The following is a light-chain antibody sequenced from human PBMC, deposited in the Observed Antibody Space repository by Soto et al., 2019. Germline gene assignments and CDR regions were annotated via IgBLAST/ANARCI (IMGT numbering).Light chain of an antibody. V-gene: IGKV3-15*01. J-gene: IGKJ1*01. CDR2: GAS. CDR1: QSVSSN. CDR3: LLDFRYFWA. Sequence: EIVMTQSPATLSVSPGERATLSCRASQSVSSNLAWYQQKPGQAPRLLIYGASTRATGIPARFSGSGSGTEFTLTISSLQPEDVATYYCLLDFRYFWAFGQGTKVDIK.